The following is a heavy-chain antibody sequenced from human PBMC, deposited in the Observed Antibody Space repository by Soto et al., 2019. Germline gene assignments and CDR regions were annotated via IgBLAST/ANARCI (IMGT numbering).Heavy chain of an antibody. J-gene: IGHJ6*02. CDR3: ARLRSGWYKDYYYYGMDV. CDR1: GGSISSSSYY. V-gene: IGHV4-39*01. D-gene: IGHD6-19*01. CDR2: IYYSGST. Sequence: SETLSLTCTVSGGSISSSSYYWGWIRQPPGKGLEWIGSIYYSGSTYYNPSLKSRVTISVDTSKNQFSLKLSSVTAADTAVYYCARLRSGWYKDYYYYGMDVWGQGTTVTVS.